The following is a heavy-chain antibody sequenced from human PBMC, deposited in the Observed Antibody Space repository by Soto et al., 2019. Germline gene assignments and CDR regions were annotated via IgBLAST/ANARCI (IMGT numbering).Heavy chain of an antibody. D-gene: IGHD2-15*01. J-gene: IGHJ4*02. V-gene: IGHV1-2*04. CDR2: INPNSGGT. Sequence: GASVKVSCKASGYTFTGYYMHWVRQAPGQGLEWMGWINPNSGGTNYAQKFQGWVTMTRDTSISTAYMELSRLRSDDTAVYYCARVGFSCSGGSCYSVLGYWGQGTLVTVSS. CDR1: GYTFTGYY. CDR3: ARVGFSCSGGSCYSVLGY.